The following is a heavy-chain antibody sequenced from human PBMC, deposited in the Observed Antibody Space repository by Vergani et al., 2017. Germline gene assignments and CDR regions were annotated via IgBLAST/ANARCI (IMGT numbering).Heavy chain of an antibody. CDR3: ARDMGYGSGTYYYYMDV. D-gene: IGHD3-10*01. Sequence: QVQLVQSGAEVKKSGASVKVSCKASGDTFSDYYIHWVRQAPGQGLEWMAWINPNTGGTNYAQKFQGRVTMTRDTSISTAYMELSRLTSDDTAVYYCARDMGYGSGTYYYYMDVWGKGTTVTVSS. CDR1: GDTFSDYY. J-gene: IGHJ6*03. CDR2: INPNTGGT. V-gene: IGHV1-2*02.